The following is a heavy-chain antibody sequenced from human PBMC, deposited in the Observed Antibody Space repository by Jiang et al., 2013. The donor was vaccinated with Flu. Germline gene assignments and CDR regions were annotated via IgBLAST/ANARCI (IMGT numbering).Heavy chain of an antibody. J-gene: IGHJ6*03. V-gene: IGHV3-30-3*01. CDR2: ISYDGSNK. CDR3: ARDSGDAFYYYYYYMDV. Sequence: AMHWVRQAPGKGLEWVAVISYDGSNKYYADSVKGRFTISRDNSKNTLYLQMNSLRAEDTAVYYCARDSGDAFYYYYYYMDVWGKGTTVTVSS. D-gene: IGHD4-17*01. CDR1: A.